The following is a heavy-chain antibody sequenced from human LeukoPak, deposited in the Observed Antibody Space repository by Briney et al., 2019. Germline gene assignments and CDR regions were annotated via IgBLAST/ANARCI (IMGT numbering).Heavy chain of an antibody. CDR2: MNPNSGNT. CDR1: GYTFTSYE. J-gene: IGHJ3*02. V-gene: IGHV1-8*01. CDR3: ARFSVRTDAFDM. Sequence: ASVKVSCKASGYTFTSYEINWVRQATGQGLEWMGWMNPNSGNTDYAQKFQGRVTMTRNTSISTAYMELSSLRSEDTAVYCCARFSVRTDAFDMWGQGTMVTVSS. D-gene: IGHD3-10*01.